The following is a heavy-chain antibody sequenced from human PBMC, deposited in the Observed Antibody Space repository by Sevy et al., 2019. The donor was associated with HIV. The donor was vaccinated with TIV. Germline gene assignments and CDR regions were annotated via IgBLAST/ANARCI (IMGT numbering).Heavy chain of an antibody. CDR2: IYSGGST. CDR3: ARKDSSSWGYFDY. Sequence: GGSLRLSCAASGFTVSSNYMSWVRQAPGKGLEWVSVIYSGGSTYYADSVKGRFTISSDNSKNTLYLQMNSLRAEDTAVYYCARKDSSSWGYFDYWGQGTLVTVSS. D-gene: IGHD6-6*01. CDR1: GFTVSSNY. V-gene: IGHV3-53*01. J-gene: IGHJ4*02.